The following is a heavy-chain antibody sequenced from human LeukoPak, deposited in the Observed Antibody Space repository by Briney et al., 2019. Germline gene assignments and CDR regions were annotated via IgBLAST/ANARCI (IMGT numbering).Heavy chain of an antibody. CDR2: ISSNGGST. J-gene: IGHJ4*02. Sequence: GGSLRLSCAASGFTFSSYAMHWVRQAPGKVLEYVSAISSNGGSTYYADSVKGRFTISRDNSKNTLYLQMGSLRAEDMAVYYCARSPMVRGVIIYYFDYWGQGTLVTVSS. CDR3: ARSPMVRGVIIYYFDY. CDR1: GFTFSSYA. V-gene: IGHV3-64*02. D-gene: IGHD3-10*01.